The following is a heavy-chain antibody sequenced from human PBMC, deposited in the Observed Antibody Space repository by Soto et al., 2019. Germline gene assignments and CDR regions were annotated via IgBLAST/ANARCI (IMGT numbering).Heavy chain of an antibody. CDR1: GGSISSGGYS. CDR2: IYHSVST. J-gene: IGHJ6*02. V-gene: IGHV4-30-2*01. CDR3: ATGYGSGSYYYGMDV. D-gene: IGHD3-10*01. Sequence: SETLSLTCAVSGGSISSGGYSWSWIRQPPGKGLEWIGYIYHSVSTYYNPSLQSRVTISVDRSKNQFSLKLSSVTAADTAVYYCATGYGSGSYYYGMDVWGQGTTVTVSS.